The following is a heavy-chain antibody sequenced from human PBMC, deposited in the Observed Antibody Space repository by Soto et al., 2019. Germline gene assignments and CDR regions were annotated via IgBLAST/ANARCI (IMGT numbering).Heavy chain of an antibody. V-gene: IGHV4-4*02. D-gene: IGHD6-19*01. CDR3: ARVTNVVAGTGFDY. J-gene: IGHJ4*02. Sequence: SETLSLTCAVSGGSISSSNWWSWVRQPPGKGLEWIGEIYHSGSTNYNPSLKSRVTISVDKSKNQFSLKLSSVTAADTAVYYCARVTNVVAGTGFDYWGQGTLVTVSS. CDR2: IYHSGST. CDR1: GGSISSSNW.